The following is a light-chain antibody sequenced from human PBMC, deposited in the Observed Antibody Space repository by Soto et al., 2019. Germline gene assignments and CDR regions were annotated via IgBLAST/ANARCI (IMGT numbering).Light chain of an antibody. V-gene: IGKV3-15*01. CDR2: GAS. Sequence: EIVMTQSPATLSVSPGERATLSCRASQSVGRNLAWYQQKPGQAPRLLIYGASTRATDIPARFSGSGSGTEFTLTISSPQSEDFAIYSCQQYNHWPPLTFGGGTKVEIK. CDR3: QQYNHWPPLT. CDR1: QSVGRN. J-gene: IGKJ4*01.